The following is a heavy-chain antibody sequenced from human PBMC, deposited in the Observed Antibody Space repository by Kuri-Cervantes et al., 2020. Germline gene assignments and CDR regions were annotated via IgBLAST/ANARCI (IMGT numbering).Heavy chain of an antibody. J-gene: IGHJ6*02. CDR1: GFTFSSYA. D-gene: IGHD3-16*01. CDR2: ISYDGSNK. V-gene: IGHV3-30-3*01. Sequence: LSLTCAASGFTFSSYAMHWVRQAPGKGLEWVAVISYDGSNKYYADSVKGRFTISRDNAKNSMFLQMSSLRVEDTAVYYCARGLLIQDVWGQGTTVTVSS. CDR3: ARGLLIQDV.